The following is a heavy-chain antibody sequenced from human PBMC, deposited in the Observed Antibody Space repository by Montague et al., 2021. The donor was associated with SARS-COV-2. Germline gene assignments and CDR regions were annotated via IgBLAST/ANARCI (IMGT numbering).Heavy chain of an antibody. CDR2: VRGTGRP. J-gene: IGHJ4*02. CDR3: TTDPDWRGVEY. V-gene: IGHV4-61*02. CDR1: GGAMNNFVNF. D-gene: IGHD3/OR15-3a*01. Sequence: TLSLTCTVSGGAMNNFVNFWGWIRQPPAKGPEWIGRVRGTGRPNYNPSLGSRITVSLDTSKSQFSLKLTSVTAADTAVYYCTTDPDWRGVEYWGLGTLVTVFS.